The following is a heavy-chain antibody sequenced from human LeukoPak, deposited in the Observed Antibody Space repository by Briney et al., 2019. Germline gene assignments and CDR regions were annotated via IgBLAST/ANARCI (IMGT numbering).Heavy chain of an antibody. CDR2: ISGSGGST. CDR3: ARGRDGYPYNF. CDR1: GFTFSSYA. J-gene: IGHJ4*02. V-gene: IGHV3-23*01. Sequence: PGGSLRLSCAASGFTFSSYAMSWVRQAPGKGLEWVSAISGSGGSTYYADSVKGRFTISRDSAKNSVYLQMYSLRPEDTAMYYCARGRDGYPYNFWGQGTLVTVSS. D-gene: IGHD5-24*01.